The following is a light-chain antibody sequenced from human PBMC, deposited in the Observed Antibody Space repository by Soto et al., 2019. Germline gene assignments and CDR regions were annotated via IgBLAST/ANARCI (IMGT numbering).Light chain of an antibody. CDR1: SSDVGGYDS. V-gene: IGLV2-8*01. CDR2: EVS. Sequence: QSVLTQPPSASGSPGQSVTISCTGTSSDVGGYDSVSWYQQHPGKAPKLLIYEVSKRPSGVPDRFSGSKSGNTASPTVSGLQAEDEADYYCTSDARSFNLLFGGGTKVTVL. J-gene: IGLJ3*02. CDR3: TSDARSFNLL.